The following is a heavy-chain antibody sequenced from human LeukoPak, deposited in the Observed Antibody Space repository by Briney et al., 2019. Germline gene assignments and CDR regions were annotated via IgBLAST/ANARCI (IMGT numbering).Heavy chain of an antibody. J-gene: IGHJ4*02. CDR3: ARGDYGGNWESNFDY. D-gene: IGHD4-23*01. CDR2: ISSSSSSTI. V-gene: IGHV3-48*01. Sequence: GGSLRLSCAASGFTFSSYSMNWVRQAPGKGLEWVSYISSSSSSTIYYADSVKGRFTISRDNAKNSLYLQMNSLRAEDTAVYYCARGDYGGNWESNFDYWGQGTLVTVSS. CDR1: GFTFSSYS.